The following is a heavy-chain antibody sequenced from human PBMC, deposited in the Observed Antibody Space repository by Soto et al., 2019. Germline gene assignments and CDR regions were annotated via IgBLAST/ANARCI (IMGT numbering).Heavy chain of an antibody. CDR3: ARLTTSWYGPEHYYYYGMDV. Sequence: SETLSLTCTVSGGSVSSGSYYWSWIRQPPGKGLEWIGYIYYSGSTNYNPSLKSRVTISVDTSKNQFSLKLSSVTAADTAVYYCARLTTSWYGPEHYYYYGMDVWGQGTTVTVSS. CDR2: IYYSGST. V-gene: IGHV4-61*01. J-gene: IGHJ6*02. CDR1: GGSVSSGSYY. D-gene: IGHD6-13*01.